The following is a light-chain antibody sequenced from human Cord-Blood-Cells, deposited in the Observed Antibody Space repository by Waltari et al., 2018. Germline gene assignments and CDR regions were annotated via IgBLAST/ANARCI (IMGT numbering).Light chain of an antibody. CDR3: QQRSNFT. V-gene: IGKV3-11*01. CDR1: QSVSRY. CDR2: DAS. Sequence: EIVLPQSTATLSLSPGERATLYCRARQSVSRYLAWYQQKPGQAPRLLIYDASNRATGIPARFSGSGSGTDCTLTISSLEPEDFAVYYCQQRSNFTFGPGTKVYIK. J-gene: IGKJ3*01.